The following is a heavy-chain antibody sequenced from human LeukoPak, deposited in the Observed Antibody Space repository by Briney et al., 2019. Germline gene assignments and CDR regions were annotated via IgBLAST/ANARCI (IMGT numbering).Heavy chain of an antibody. D-gene: IGHD3-3*01. V-gene: IGHV3-30-3*01. CDR1: GFTFSSYA. CDR2: ISYDGSNK. Sequence: GGSLRLSCAASGFTFSSYAMHWVRQAPGKGLEWVAVISYDGSNKYYADSVKGRFTISRDNSKNTLYLQMNSLRAEDTAVYYRARDSPTYYDFWSGYWWNITTYYYYGMDVWGQGTTVTVSS. J-gene: IGHJ6*02. CDR3: ARDSPTYYDFWSGYWWNITTYYYYGMDV.